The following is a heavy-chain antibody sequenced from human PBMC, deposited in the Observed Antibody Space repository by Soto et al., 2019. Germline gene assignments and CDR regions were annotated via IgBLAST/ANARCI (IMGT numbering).Heavy chain of an antibody. CDR2: ISYDGSNK. V-gene: IGHV3-30-3*01. Sequence: GGSLSLSCAASGFTFSSYAMHWVRQAPGKGLEWVAVISYDGSNKYYADSVKGRFTISRDNSKNTLYLQMNSLRAEDTAVYYCARGEAGWYQLLSEYYYGMDVWGQGTTVTVSS. CDR1: GFTFSSYA. J-gene: IGHJ6*02. D-gene: IGHD2-2*01. CDR3: ARGEAGWYQLLSEYYYGMDV.